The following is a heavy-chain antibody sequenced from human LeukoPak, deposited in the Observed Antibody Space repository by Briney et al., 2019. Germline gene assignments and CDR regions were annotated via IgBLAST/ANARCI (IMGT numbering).Heavy chain of an antibody. Sequence: GGSLRLSCAASGFSFSSYSMNWVRQAPGRGLEWVSYISSSSSTIYYADSVKGRFTISRDNAKNSLYLQMNSLRDEDTAVYYCASLLRSYFDYWGQGTLVTVSS. V-gene: IGHV3-48*02. J-gene: IGHJ4*02. CDR2: ISSSSSTI. CDR1: GFSFSSYS. CDR3: ASLLRSYFDY.